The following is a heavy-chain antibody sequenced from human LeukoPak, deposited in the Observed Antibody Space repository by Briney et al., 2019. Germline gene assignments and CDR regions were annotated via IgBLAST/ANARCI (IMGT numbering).Heavy chain of an antibody. D-gene: IGHD1-14*01. Sequence: GGSLRLSCAASGFTFSSYEMNWVRQAPGKGLEWVSYISSSGSTIYYADSVKGRFTISRDNAKNSLYLQMDSLRAEDTAVYYCARVRRIITTPAGLDYWGQGTLVTVSS. CDR1: GFTFSSYE. CDR2: ISSSGSTI. J-gene: IGHJ4*02. V-gene: IGHV3-48*03. CDR3: ARVRRIITTPAGLDY.